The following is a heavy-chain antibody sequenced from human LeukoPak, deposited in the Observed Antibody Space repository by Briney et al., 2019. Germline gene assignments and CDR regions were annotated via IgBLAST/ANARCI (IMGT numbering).Heavy chain of an antibody. CDR3: ARADPYSSSWYFGY. CDR2: ISYDGSNK. D-gene: IGHD6-13*01. CDR1: GFTFSSYG. V-gene: IGHV3-30*03. J-gene: IGHJ4*02. Sequence: GRSLRLSCAASGFTFSSYGMHWVRQAPGKGLEWVAVISYDGSNKYYADSVKGRFTISRDNSKNTLYLQMNSLRAEDTAVYYCARADPYSSSWYFGYWGQGTLVTVSS.